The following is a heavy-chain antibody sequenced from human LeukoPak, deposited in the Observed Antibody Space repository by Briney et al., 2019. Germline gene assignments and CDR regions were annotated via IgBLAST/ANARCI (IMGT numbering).Heavy chain of an antibody. D-gene: IGHD7-27*01. Sequence: GGSLRPSCTASGFTFSTFWMSWVRQAPGKGLEWVANIKQDASEKYYVDSVKGRFTISRDNAEPSLYLQMNSLRPEDTAVYYCARGGNWADYWGQGTLVTVSS. CDR3: ARGGNWADY. J-gene: IGHJ4*02. V-gene: IGHV3-7*03. CDR1: GFTFSTFW. CDR2: IKQDASEK.